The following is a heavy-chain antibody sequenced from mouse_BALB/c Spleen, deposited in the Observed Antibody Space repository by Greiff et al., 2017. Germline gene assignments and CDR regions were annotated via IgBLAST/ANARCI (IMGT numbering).Heavy chain of an antibody. D-gene: IGHD1-1*01. CDR3: AYYCSSSYEGFAY. J-gene: IGHJ3*01. V-gene: IGHV1-74*01. CDR2: IDPSDSET. Sequence: QVQLQQSGPQLVRPGASVKISCKASGYSFTSYWMHWVKQRPGQGLEWIGMIDPSDSETRLNQKFKDKATLTVDKSSSTAYMQLSSPTYEASAVYYVAYYCSSSYEGFAYWGQGTLVTVSA. CDR1: GYSFTSYW.